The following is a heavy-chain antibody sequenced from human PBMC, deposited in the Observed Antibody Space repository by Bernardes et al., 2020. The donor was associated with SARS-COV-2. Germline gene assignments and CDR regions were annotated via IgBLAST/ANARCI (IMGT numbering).Heavy chain of an antibody. CDR1: GGSIRSSTHF. CDR3: VRTRVGYCISGTCYEDVAWFDS. Sequence: SETLSLTCTVSGGSIRSSTHFWGWIRQPPGKGLEWIGNIFYLGNTDYNPSLKSRATISVDTSKNQFSLKLSSMTAADTAVYFCVRTRVGYCISGTCYEDVAWFDSWGQGTLVSVSS. J-gene: IGHJ5*01. D-gene: IGHD2-15*01. CDR2: IFYLGNT. V-gene: IGHV4-39*01.